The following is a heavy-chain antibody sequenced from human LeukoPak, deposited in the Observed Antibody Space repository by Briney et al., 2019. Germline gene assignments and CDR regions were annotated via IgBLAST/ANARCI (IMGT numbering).Heavy chain of an antibody. CDR3: ARNLWGYDAFDI. CDR1: GFTFSSYS. J-gene: IGHJ3*02. CDR2: ISSSSSYI. D-gene: IGHD7-27*01. Sequence: PGGSLRLSCAASGFTFSSYSMNWVRQAPGKGLEWVSSISSSSSYIYYADSVKGRFTISRDNAKNSLYLQMNSLRAEDTAVYYCARNLWGYDAFDIWGQGTMVTVSS. V-gene: IGHV3-21*01.